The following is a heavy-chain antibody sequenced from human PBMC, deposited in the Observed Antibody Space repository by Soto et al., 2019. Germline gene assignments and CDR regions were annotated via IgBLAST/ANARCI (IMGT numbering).Heavy chain of an antibody. CDR3: ARTEAARQEAKYFQH. J-gene: IGHJ1*01. V-gene: IGHV6-1*01. D-gene: IGHD6-6*01. Sequence: QVQLQQSGPGLVKPSQTLPLTCAISGDSVSSNSAAWNWIRQSPSRGLAWLGRTYYRSKWDNDYAVSLKSRITINPDTSKNPVSLQLNSVTPEDTAVYYCARTEAARQEAKYFQHWGQGTLVTVSS. CDR1: GDSVSSNSAA. CDR2: TYYRSKWDN.